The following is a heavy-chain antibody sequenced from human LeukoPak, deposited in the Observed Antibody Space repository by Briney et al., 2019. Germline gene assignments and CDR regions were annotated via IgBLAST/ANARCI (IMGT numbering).Heavy chain of an antibody. CDR3: ARVPRQSVPNNWFDP. J-gene: IGHJ5*02. CDR1: GYTFTSYG. CDR2: IIPIFGTA. V-gene: IGHV1-69*13. D-gene: IGHD1-1*01. Sequence: ASVKVSCKASGYTFTSYGISWVRQAPGQGLEWMGGIIPIFGTANYAQKFQGRVTITADESTSTAYMELSSLRSEDTAVYYCARVPRQSVPNNWFDPWGQGTLVTVSS.